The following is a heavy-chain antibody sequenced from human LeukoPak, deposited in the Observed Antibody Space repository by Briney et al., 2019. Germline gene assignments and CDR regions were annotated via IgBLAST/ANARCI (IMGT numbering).Heavy chain of an antibody. CDR3: ASLYCSSISCGAFDI. J-gene: IGHJ3*02. V-gene: IGHV3-7*01. CDR1: GFTFSSYW. Sequence: GGSLRLSCAASGFTFSSYWMNWVRQAPGKGLEWVANIKEDGSHENYVDSVKGRFTISRDNAKNSLYLQMSSLRAEDTAVYYCASLYCSSISCGAFDIWGQGTMVTVSS. D-gene: IGHD2-2*01. CDR2: IKEDGSHE.